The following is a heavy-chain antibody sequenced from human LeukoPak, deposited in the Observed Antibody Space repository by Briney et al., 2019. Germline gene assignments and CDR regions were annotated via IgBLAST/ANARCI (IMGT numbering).Heavy chain of an antibody. V-gene: IGHV3-15*01. CDR3: ARYYGDSGSQYYFDY. Sequence: GGSLRLSCAASGFTFSDAWMSWARQAPGKGLEWVGRIKSKTDGGTTDYAAPVKGRFTISRDDSKNTLYLQMNSLKIEDTAVYYCARYYGDSGSQYYFDYWGKGTLVTVSS. J-gene: IGHJ4*02. D-gene: IGHD3-22*01. CDR1: GFTFSDAW. CDR2: IKSKTDGGTT.